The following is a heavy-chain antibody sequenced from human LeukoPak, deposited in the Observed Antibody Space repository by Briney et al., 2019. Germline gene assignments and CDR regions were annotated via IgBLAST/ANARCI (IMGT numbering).Heavy chain of an antibody. CDR1: GFTFSSYA. CDR3: ARDDYYDSSGYNYYYYYGMDV. D-gene: IGHD3-22*01. V-gene: IGHV3-30-3*01. Sequence: PGGSLRLSCAASGFTFSSYAMHWVRQAPGKGLEWVAVISYDGSNKYYADSVKGRFTISRDNAKNSLYLQMNSLRAEDTAVYYCARDDYYDSSGYNYYYYYGMDVWGQGTTVTVSS. J-gene: IGHJ6*02. CDR2: ISYDGSNK.